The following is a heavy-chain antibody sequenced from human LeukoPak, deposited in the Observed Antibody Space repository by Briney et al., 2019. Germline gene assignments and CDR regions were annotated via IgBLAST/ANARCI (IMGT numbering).Heavy chain of an antibody. V-gene: IGHV4-59*08. CDR2: IYYSGST. D-gene: IGHD3-16*01. CDR1: GGSISSDY. CDR3: ARVGDYALKD. J-gene: IGHJ4*02. Sequence: SETLSLTCTVSGGSISSDYWSWIRQPPGKGLEWIGYIYYSGSTNYNPSLKSRVTISVDTSKNQFSLKLSSVTAADTAMYYCARVGDYALKDWGQGTLVTVSS.